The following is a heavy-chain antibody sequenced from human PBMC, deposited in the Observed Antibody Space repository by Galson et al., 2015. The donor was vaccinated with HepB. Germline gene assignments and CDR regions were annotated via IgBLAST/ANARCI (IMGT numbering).Heavy chain of an antibody. V-gene: IGHV3-23*01. J-gene: IGHJ4*02. CDR2: ISGSGGST. Sequence: SLRLSCAASGFTFSSYAMSWVRQAPGKGLEWVSAISGSGGSTYYADSVKGRFTISRDNSKNTLYLQMNSLRAEDTAVYYCAKDPGYSGSSDRLDYWGQGTLVTVSS. D-gene: IGHD1-26*01. CDR3: AKDPGYSGSSDRLDY. CDR1: GFTFSSYA.